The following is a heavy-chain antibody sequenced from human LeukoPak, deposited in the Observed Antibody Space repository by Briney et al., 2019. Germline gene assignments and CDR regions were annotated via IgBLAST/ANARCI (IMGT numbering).Heavy chain of an antibody. CDR2: IIPIFGTA. V-gene: IGHV1-69*13. J-gene: IGHJ3*02. CDR3: AREKGVITMVRGGDGAFDI. CDR1: GGTFSSYA. Sequence: ASVKVSCKASGGTFSSYAISWVRQAPGQGLEWMGGIIPIFGTANYAQKFQGRVTITADESTSTAYMELSSLRSEDTAVYYCAREKGVITMVRGGDGAFDIWGQGTMVTVSS. D-gene: IGHD3-10*01.